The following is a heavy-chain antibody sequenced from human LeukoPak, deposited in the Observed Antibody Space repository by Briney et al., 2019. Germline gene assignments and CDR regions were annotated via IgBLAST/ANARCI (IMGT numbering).Heavy chain of an antibody. D-gene: IGHD3-22*01. CDR3: ARGRDYYDSSGLAFDI. V-gene: IGHV4-59*11. CDR2: IYYSGST. J-gene: IGHJ3*02. Sequence: PSETLSLTCTVSGGSISSHYWSWIRQPPGKGLEWIGYIYYSGSTNYNPSLKSRITISVDTSKNQFSLKLSSVTAADTAVYYCARGRDYYDSSGLAFDIWGQETMVTVSS. CDR1: GGSISSHY.